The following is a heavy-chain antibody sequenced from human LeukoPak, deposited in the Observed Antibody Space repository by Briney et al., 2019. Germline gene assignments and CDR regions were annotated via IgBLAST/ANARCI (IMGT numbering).Heavy chain of an antibody. D-gene: IGHD3-22*01. V-gene: IGHV3-23*01. J-gene: IGHJ4*02. CDR3: AKDRYYYDSSGYPDY. CDR2: ISGSGGST. CDR1: GFTFSSYA. Sequence: TGWSLRLSCAASGFTFSSYAMSWVRQAPGKGLEWVSAISGSGGSTYYADSVKGRFTISRDNSKNTLYLQMNSLRAEDTAVYYCAKDRYYYDSSGYPDYWGQGTLVTVSS.